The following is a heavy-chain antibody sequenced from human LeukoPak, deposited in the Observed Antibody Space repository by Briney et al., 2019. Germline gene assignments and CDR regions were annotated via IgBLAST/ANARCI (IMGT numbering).Heavy chain of an antibody. D-gene: IGHD1-26*01. CDR2: MNPNSGNT. CDR1: GYTFTSYD. J-gene: IGHJ4*02. CDR3: AREASGSYYQNDY. V-gene: IGHV1-8*01. Sequence: ASVKVSCKASGYTFTSYDINWVRQATGQGLEWMGWMNPNSGNTGYAQKFQGRVTMTRNTSISTAYMELSSLRSEDTAVCYCAREASGSYYQNDYWGQGTLVTVSS.